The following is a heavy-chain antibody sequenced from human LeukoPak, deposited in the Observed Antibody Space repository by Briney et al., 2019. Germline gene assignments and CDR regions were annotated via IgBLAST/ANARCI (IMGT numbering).Heavy chain of an antibody. J-gene: IGHJ3*02. CDR3: AASPYYDILTGYYPDAFGI. Sequence: SVKVSCKASGFTFTSSAVQWVRQARGQRLEWIGWIVVGSGNTNYAQKFQERVTITRDMSTSTAYMELSSLRSEDTAVYYCAASPYYDILTGYYPDAFGIWGQGTMVTVSS. D-gene: IGHD3-9*01. CDR2: IVVGSGNT. V-gene: IGHV1-58*01. CDR1: GFTFTSSA.